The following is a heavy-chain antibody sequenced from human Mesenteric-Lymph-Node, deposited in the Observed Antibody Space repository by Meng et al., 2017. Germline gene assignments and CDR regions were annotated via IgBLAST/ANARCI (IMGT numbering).Heavy chain of an antibody. J-gene: IGHJ4*02. D-gene: IGHD2-8*02. Sequence: QVQLKEAGPGLVKPSTTLSLTCTGSGGSISSGGYYWSWIRQHPGKGLEWIGEIIHGGSPSYNPSLKSRVTISIDTSKNQLSLMLSSVTAADTAVYYCARRPTGIDYWGQGTLVTVSS. V-gene: IGHV4-31*03. CDR2: IIHGGSP. CDR3: ARRPTGIDY. CDR1: GGSISSGGYY.